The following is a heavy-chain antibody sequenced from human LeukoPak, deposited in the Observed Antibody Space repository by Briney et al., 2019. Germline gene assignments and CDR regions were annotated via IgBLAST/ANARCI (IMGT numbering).Heavy chain of an antibody. CDR3: ANPLLYGGNSPVDY. Sequence: PGGSLRLSCAASGFTFSSYGMLWVRQAPGKGLEWVAFIRYDGSYKYYADSVKGRFTISRDNSKNTLYLQMNNLRAEDTAVYYCANPLLYGGNSPVDYWGQGTLVTVSS. J-gene: IGHJ4*02. CDR1: GFTFSSYG. V-gene: IGHV3-30*02. CDR2: IRYDGSYK. D-gene: IGHD4-23*01.